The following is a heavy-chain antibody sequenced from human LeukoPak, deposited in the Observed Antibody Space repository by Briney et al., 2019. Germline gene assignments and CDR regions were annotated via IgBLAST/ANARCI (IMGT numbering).Heavy chain of an antibody. CDR3: ATFEYSSSSGGDY. CDR1: GYTFTGYY. J-gene: IGHJ4*02. CDR2: INPSGGST. Sequence: ASVKGSCKASGYTFTGYYMHWVRQAPGQGLEWMGIINPSGGSTSYAQKFQGRVTMTRDMSTSTVYMELSSLRSEDTAVYYCATFEYSSSSGGDYWGQGTLVTVSS. D-gene: IGHD6-6*01. V-gene: IGHV1-46*01.